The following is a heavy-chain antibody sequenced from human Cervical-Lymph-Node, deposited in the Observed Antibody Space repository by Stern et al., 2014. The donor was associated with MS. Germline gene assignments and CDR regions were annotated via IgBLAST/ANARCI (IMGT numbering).Heavy chain of an antibody. CDR1: GASLSSYY. CDR3: ARKSLSMDHYFDS. V-gene: IGHV4-59*01. Sequence: QVQLQESCPGLVKPSETLSLTCTVSGASLSSYYWNWIRQPPGTGLEWIGYIYYTGTTNYNPSLKGRVAISLDTSKNQFSLILRSVSAADTAVYYCARKSLSMDHYFDSWGQGTLVTVSS. CDR2: IYYTGTT. J-gene: IGHJ4*02. D-gene: IGHD2-2*03.